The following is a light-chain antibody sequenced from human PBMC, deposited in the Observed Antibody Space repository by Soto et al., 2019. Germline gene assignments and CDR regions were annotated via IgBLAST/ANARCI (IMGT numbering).Light chain of an antibody. CDR3: QQRSNWPPIT. V-gene: IGKV3D-20*02. CDR1: QNIGSTY. Sequence: EIVLTQSPGTLSLFPGERATLFCRASQNIGSTYLAWYQQRYGRTPRLLIHGASSRATDIPDRFSGSGSGTDFTLTITRLEPEDFAVYYCQQRSNWPPITFGQGTRLEIK. J-gene: IGKJ5*01. CDR2: GAS.